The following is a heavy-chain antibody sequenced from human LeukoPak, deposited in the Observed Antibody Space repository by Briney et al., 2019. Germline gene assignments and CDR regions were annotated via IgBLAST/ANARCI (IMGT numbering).Heavy chain of an antibody. CDR3: ASLARGDGYNSQSAFDI. CDR2: ISYDGSNK. D-gene: IGHD5-24*01. CDR1: GFTFSSHG. Sequence: PGGSLRLSCAASGFTFSSHGMHWVRQAPGKGLEWVAVISYDGSNKYYVDSVKGRFTISRDNSKNMLHLQMNSLRAEDTAVYYCASLARGDGYNSQSAFDIWGQGTMVTVSS. J-gene: IGHJ3*02. V-gene: IGHV3-30*03.